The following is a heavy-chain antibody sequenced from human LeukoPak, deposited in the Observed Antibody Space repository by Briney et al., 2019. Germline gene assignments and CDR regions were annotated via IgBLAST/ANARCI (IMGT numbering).Heavy chain of an antibody. CDR3: ASRSGPNLPYYYMDV. CDR1: GYSISSGYY. V-gene: IGHV4-38-2*02. Sequence: SETLSLTCTVSGYSISSGYYWGWIRQPPGKGLEWIGSIYYSGSTYYNPSLKSRVTISVDTSKNQFSLKLSSVTAADTAVYYCASRSGPNLPYYYMDVWGKGTTVTISS. CDR2: IYYSGST. J-gene: IGHJ6*03. D-gene: IGHD6-19*01.